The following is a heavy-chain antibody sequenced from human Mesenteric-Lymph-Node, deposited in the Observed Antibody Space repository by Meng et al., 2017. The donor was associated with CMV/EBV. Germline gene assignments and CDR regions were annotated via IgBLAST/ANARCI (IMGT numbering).Heavy chain of an antibody. CDR1: GGVVSSASYH. J-gene: IGHJ4*02. CDR2: TWFGRGS. V-gene: IGHV4-61*01. D-gene: IGHD1-26*01. CDR3: ASLIAGGGGRGN. Sequence: GSLRLSCIVSGGVVSSASYHWNWIRQPPGKGLEWIGQTWFGRGSNYNPSLKSRLTISLDTSKNQFTLHLNSVTAADTAIYYCASLIAGGGGRGNWGRGTLVTVSS.